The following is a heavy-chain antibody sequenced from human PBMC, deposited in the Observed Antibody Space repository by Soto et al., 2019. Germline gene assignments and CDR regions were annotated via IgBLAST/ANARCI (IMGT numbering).Heavy chain of an antibody. Sequence: EVQLVESGGGLVQPGGSLRLSCAASGFTFSSYAMHWVRQAPGKGLEYVSAISSNGGSTYYANSVKGRFTISRDNSKNTLYLQMGSLRAEDMAVYYCARVLSGWANDYWGQGTLVTVSS. J-gene: IGHJ4*02. D-gene: IGHD6-19*01. CDR3: ARVLSGWANDY. CDR1: GFTFSSYA. CDR2: ISSNGGST. V-gene: IGHV3-64*01.